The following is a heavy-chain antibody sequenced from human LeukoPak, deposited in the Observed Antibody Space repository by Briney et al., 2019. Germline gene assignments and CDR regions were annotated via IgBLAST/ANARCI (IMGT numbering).Heavy chain of an antibody. CDR2: IIPIFGTA. V-gene: IGHV1-69*13. J-gene: IGHJ4*02. CDR1: GGTFSSYA. Sequence: SVKVSCKASGGTFSSYAISWVRQAPGQGLEWMGGIIPIFGTANYAQKFQGRVTITADESTSTAYMELSSLRSEDTAVYYCATPWGAANWEYYFDSGGKEPLVTFS. CDR3: ATPWGAANWEYYFDS. D-gene: IGHD7-27*01.